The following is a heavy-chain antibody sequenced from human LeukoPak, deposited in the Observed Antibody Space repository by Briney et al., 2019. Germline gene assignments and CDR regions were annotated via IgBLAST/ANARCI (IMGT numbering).Heavy chain of an antibody. D-gene: IGHD3-22*01. V-gene: IGHV3-23*01. CDR1: GFTFSAYA. J-gene: IGHJ4*02. CDR2: ISGSGSST. Sequence: SGGSLRLSCEASGFTFSAYAMTWVRQAPGKGLEWVSSISGSGSSTYYADFVKGRFTISRDNSKSTLYLQMNNLGAEDTAVYYCAKEVVVVMWADYWGQGTLVTVSS. CDR3: AKEVVVVMWADY.